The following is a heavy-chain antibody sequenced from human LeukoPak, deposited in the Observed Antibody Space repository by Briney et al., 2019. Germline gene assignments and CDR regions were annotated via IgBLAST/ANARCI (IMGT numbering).Heavy chain of an antibody. Sequence: SETLSLTCTVSGGSISSYYWSWIRQPPGKGLEWIGYIYYSGSTYYNPSLKSRVTISVDTSKNQFSLKLSSVTAADTAVYYCARSYSGWYFDYWGQGTLVTVSS. CDR1: GGSISSYY. J-gene: IGHJ4*02. D-gene: IGHD6-19*01. CDR2: IYYSGST. CDR3: ARSYSGWYFDY. V-gene: IGHV4-59*06.